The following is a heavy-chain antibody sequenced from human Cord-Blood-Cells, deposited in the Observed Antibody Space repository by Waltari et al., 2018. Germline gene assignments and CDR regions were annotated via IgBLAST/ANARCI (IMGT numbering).Heavy chain of an antibody. CDR3: ARGITMVRGVIGAFDI. J-gene: IGHJ3*02. CDR1: GYTFTGYY. Sequence: QVQLVQSGAEVKKPGASVKVSCKASGYTFTGYYMHWVRQAPGQGLEWMGWIKPNSGGTNYAQKFQGRVTMTRDTSISTAYMELSRLRSDDTAVYYCARGITMVRGVIGAFDIWCQGTMVTVSS. D-gene: IGHD3-10*01. CDR2: IKPNSGGT. V-gene: IGHV1-2*02.